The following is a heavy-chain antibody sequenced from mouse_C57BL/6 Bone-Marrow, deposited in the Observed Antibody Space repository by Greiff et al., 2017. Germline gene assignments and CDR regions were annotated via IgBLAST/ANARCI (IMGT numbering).Heavy chain of an antibody. CDR2: INPNNGGT. V-gene: IGHV1-26*01. CDR1: GYTFTDYY. D-gene: IGHD1-2*01. Sequence: EVQLQQSGPELVKPGASVKISCKASGYTFTDYYMNWVKQSHGKSLEWIGDINPNNGGTRYNQKFKGKATLTVDKSSSTAYMELRSLTSEDSAVYYCARKITTARRGAWFAYWGQGTLVTVSA. CDR3: ARKITTARRGAWFAY. J-gene: IGHJ3*01.